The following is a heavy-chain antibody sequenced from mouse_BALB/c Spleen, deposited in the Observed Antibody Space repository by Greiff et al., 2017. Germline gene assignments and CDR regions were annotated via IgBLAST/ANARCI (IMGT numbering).Heavy chain of an antibody. D-gene: IGHD1-1*01. Sequence: QVQLQQPGAELVRPGASVKLSCKASGYTFTSYWINWVKQRPGQGLEWIGNIYPSDSYTNYNQKFKDKATLTVDKSSSTAYMQLSSPTSEDSAVYYGTRRDYGSSSYFDYWGQGTTLTVSS. J-gene: IGHJ2*01. V-gene: IGHV1-69*02. CDR2: IYPSDSYT. CDR3: TRRDYGSSSYFDY. CDR1: GYTFTSYW.